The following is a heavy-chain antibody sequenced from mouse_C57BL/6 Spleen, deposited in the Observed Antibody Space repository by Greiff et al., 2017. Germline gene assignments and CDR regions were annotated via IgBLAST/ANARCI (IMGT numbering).Heavy chain of an antibody. CDR1: GFSLTSYG. CDR2: IWSGGST. CDR3: ARVVAYWYFDV. V-gene: IGHV2-2*01. Sequence: QVQLQQSGPGLVQPSQSLSITCPVSGFSLTSYGVHWVRHSPGKGLAWLGVIWSGGSTDYNAAFISRLSISKDNSKSQVFFKMNSLQADDTAIYYCARVVAYWYFDVWGTGTTVTVSS. J-gene: IGHJ1*03.